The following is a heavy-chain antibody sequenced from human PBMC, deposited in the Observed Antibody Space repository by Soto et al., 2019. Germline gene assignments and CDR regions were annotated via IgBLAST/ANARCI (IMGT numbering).Heavy chain of an antibody. CDR3: AKAPDYGGTSWLDY. J-gene: IGHJ4*02. Sequence: SGGSLRLSCAASGFTFSSYAMSWVRQAPGKGLEWVSAISGSGGSTYYADSVKGRFTISRDNSKNTLYLQMNSLRAEDTAVYYCAKAPDYGGTSWLDYWGQGTLVTVSS. V-gene: IGHV3-23*01. D-gene: IGHD4-17*01. CDR2: ISGSGGST. CDR1: GFTFSSYA.